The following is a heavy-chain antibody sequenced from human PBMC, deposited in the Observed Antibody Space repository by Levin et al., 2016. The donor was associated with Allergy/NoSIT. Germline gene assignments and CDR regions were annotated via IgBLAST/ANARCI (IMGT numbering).Heavy chain of an antibody. D-gene: IGHD3-10*01. Sequence: SETLSLTCTVSGGSISNYYWSWIRQSPGKGLEWIGYVYYSGSTNHNPSLKNRVTISVDTSKNQFSLKLRAVTAADTAVYFCARHLWFGFGGPEYWGQGTLVTVSS. J-gene: IGHJ4*02. V-gene: IGHV4-59*08. CDR2: VYYSGST. CDR3: ARHLWFGFGGPEY. CDR1: GGSISNYY.